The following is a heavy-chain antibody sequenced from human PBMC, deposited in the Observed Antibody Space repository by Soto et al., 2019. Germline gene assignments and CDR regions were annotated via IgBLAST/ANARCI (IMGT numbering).Heavy chain of an antibody. D-gene: IGHD2-15*01. CDR3: AASSGGSWWFDP. Sequence: SETLSLTCDVYGGSFIDYYWSWIRQPPGKGLEWIGEINHSGSTIYNPSLKSRVTISIDTSKNQFSLKLSSVTAADTAVYYCAASSGGSWWFDPWGQGTLVTVSS. J-gene: IGHJ5*02. CDR2: INHSGST. CDR1: GGSFIDYY. V-gene: IGHV4-34*07.